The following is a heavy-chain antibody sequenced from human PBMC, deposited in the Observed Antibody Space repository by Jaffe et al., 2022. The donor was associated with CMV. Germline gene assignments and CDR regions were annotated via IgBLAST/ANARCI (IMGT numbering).Heavy chain of an antibody. Sequence: QVQLQESGPGLVKPSETLSLTCTVSGGSISSYYWSWIRQPAGKGLEWIGRIYTSGSTNYNPSLKSRVTMSVDTSKNQFSLKLSSVTAADTAVYYCARDPVEVVFGVVISVYGMDVWGQGTTVTVSS. CDR1: GGSISSYY. V-gene: IGHV4-4*07. CDR3: ARDPVEVVFGVVISVYGMDV. J-gene: IGHJ6*02. D-gene: IGHD3-3*01. CDR2: IYTSGST.